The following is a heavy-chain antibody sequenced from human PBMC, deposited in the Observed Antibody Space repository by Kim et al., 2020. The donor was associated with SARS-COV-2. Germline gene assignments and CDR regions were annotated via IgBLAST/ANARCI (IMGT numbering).Heavy chain of an antibody. V-gene: IGHV4-34*01. Sequence: STKYNPSRQSRVNISVDPSKNQFSQKLSSVTAADTAVYYCARGRGVFGYWGQGTLVTVSS. D-gene: IGHD3-10*01. CDR2: ST. J-gene: IGHJ4*02. CDR3: ARGRGVFGY.